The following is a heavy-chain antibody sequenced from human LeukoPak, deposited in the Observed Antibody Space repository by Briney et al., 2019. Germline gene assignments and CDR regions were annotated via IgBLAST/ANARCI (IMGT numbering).Heavy chain of an antibody. Sequence: SQTLSLTCTVSGGSISSGSCYWSWIRQPAGKGLEWIGRIYTSGSTNYNPSLKSRVTISVDTSKNQFSLKLSSVTAADTAVYYCAVLHDIVVVPAATSKGYYYYYMDVWGKGTTVTVSS. J-gene: IGHJ6*03. CDR3: AVLHDIVVVPAATSKGYYYYYMDV. D-gene: IGHD2-2*01. V-gene: IGHV4-61*02. CDR1: GGSISSGSCY. CDR2: IYTSGST.